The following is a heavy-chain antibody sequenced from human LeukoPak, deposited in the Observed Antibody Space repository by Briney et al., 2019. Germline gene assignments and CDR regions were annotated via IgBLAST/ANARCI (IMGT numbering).Heavy chain of an antibody. D-gene: IGHD3-22*01. J-gene: IGHJ3*02. CDR3: ARDYYGSSVIPSDAFDI. CDR2: ISAYNGNT. Sequence: GASVKVSCKASGYTFTSYGISWVRQAPGQGLEWMGWISAYNGNTNYAQKLQGRVTMTTDTSTSTAYMELRSLRSDDTAVYYCARDYYGSSVIPSDAFDIWGQGTMVTVSS. CDR1: GYTFTSYG. V-gene: IGHV1-18*01.